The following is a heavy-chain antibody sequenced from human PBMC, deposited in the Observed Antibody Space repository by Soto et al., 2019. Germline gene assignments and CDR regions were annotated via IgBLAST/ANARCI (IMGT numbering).Heavy chain of an antibody. D-gene: IGHD3-9*01. CDR1: GFTFSSYS. CDR2: ISSSSSYI. V-gene: IGHV3-21*01. J-gene: IGHJ3*02. CDR3: ASGVYISDAFDI. Sequence: ESGGGLVKPGGSLRLSCAASGFTFSSYSMNWVRQAPGKGLEWVSSISSSSSYIYYADSVKGRFTISRDNAKNSLYLQMNSLRAEDTAVYYCASGVYISDAFDIWGQGTMVTVSS.